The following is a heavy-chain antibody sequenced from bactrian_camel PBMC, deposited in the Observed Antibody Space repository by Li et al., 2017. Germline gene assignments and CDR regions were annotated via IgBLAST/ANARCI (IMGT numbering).Heavy chain of an antibody. Sequence: VQLVESGGGSVQAGGSLRHVCEASGYRYASYCMGWFRQAPGKGLEWVSTINSGGGSTYYADSVKGRFTISRDNAKNTVYLQMNSLKSEDTALYYCATCRLWVGYVLPFQADFGYWGQGTQVTVS. CDR1: GYRYASYC. D-gene: IGHD5*01. CDR3: ATCRLWVGYVLPFQADFGY. V-gene: IGHV3S40*01. CDR2: INSGGGST. J-gene: IGHJ6*01.